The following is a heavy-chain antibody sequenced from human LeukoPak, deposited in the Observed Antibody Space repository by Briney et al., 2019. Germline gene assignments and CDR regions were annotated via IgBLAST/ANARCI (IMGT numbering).Heavy chain of an antibody. Sequence: PGGSLRLSCAATGFTFSSYAMGWVRQAPGKGLEWVGRTRNKRNSYTTEYAASVKGRFTISRDDSNNSLYLQMNSLKTEDTAVYYCARVSVTTFRFRDSYYGMDVWGQGTTVTVSS. CDR3: ARVSVTTFRFRDSYYGMDV. V-gene: IGHV3-72*01. D-gene: IGHD4-17*01. CDR2: TRNKRNSYTT. J-gene: IGHJ6*02. CDR1: GFTFSSYA.